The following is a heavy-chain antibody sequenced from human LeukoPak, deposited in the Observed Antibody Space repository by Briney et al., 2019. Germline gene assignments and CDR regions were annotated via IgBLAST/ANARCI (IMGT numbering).Heavy chain of an antibody. V-gene: IGHV4-39*01. CDR1: GGSISSSSYY. CDR3: ATLSSSSWYIFDY. J-gene: IGHJ4*02. CDR2: IYYSGST. Sequence: PSETLSLTCTVSGGSISSSSYYWGWIRQPPGKGLEWIGSIYYSGSTYYNPSLKSRVTISVDTSKNQFSLKLSSVTAADTAVYYCATLSSSSWYIFDYWGQGTLVTVSS. D-gene: IGHD6-13*01.